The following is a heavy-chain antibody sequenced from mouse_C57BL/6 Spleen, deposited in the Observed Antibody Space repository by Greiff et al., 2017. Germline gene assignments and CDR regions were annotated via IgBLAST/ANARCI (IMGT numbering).Heavy chain of an antibody. CDR3: TREGSYAMDY. J-gene: IGHJ4*01. V-gene: IGHV5-9-1*02. CDR1: GFTFSSYA. Sequence: EVKVEESGEGLVKPGGSLKHSCAASGFTFSSYAMSWVRQTPEKRLGWVAYISSGGDYIYYADTVKGRFTISRDNARNTLYLQMSSLKSEDTAMYYCTREGSYAMDYWGQGTSVTVSS. CDR2: ISSGGDYI.